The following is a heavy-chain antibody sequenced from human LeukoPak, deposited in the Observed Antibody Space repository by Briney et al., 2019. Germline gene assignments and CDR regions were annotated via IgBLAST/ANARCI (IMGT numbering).Heavy chain of an antibody. Sequence: GASVKVSCKASGYTFTSYYMHWVRQAPGQGLEWMGIINPSGGSTSYAQKFQGRVTMTRDTSTSTVYMELSSLRSEDTAAYYCAREPILRFLEWPPPAPYYYYYGMDVWGQGTTVTVSS. CDR1: GYTFTSYY. J-gene: IGHJ6*02. V-gene: IGHV1-46*01. CDR3: AREPILRFLEWPPPAPYYYYYGMDV. CDR2: INPSGGST. D-gene: IGHD3-3*01.